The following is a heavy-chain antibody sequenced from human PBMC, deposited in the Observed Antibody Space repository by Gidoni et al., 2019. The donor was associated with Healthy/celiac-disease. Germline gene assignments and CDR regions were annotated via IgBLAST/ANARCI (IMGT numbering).Heavy chain of an antibody. J-gene: IGHJ4*02. CDR3: ARRIAVAGTGFDY. CDR2: INHSGST. D-gene: IGHD6-19*01. Sequence: QVQLQQCGAGLLKPSDTLSLTCAVYGGSFSGYYWSWFRQPPGKGLDLIGEINHSGSTNYNPSLKSRVTISVDTSKNQFSLKLSSVTAADTAVYYCARRIAVAGTGFDYWGQGTLVTVSS. V-gene: IGHV4-34*01. CDR1: GGSFSGYY.